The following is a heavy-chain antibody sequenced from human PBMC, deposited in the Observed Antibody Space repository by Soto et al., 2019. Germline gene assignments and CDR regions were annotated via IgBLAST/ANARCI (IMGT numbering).Heavy chain of an antibody. D-gene: IGHD3-22*01. CDR3: ARSNPDYYDSSGYRGLDY. J-gene: IGHJ4*02. CDR1: GYSFTSYW. Sequence: PGESLKISCKGSGYSFTSYWISWVRQMPGKGLEWMGRIDPSDSYTNYSPSFQGHVTISADKSISTAYLQWSSLKASDTAMYYCARSNPDYYDSSGYRGLDYWRQGTLVTVSS. V-gene: IGHV5-10-1*01. CDR2: IDPSDSYT.